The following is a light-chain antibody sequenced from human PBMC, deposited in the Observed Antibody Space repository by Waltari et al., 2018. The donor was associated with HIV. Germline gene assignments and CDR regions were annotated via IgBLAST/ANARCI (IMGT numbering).Light chain of an antibody. Sequence: QTVVTQEPSFSVSPGGIVTLTCGLSSGSVSTSYYPRWYQQTPGQAPRTLIYSTNTRASGVPDRFSGSSLGNKAALTITGAQADDESDYYCVLYMGSGIGVFGGGTKLTVL. J-gene: IGLJ2*01. CDR2: STN. CDR3: VLYMGSGIGV. V-gene: IGLV8-61*01. CDR1: SGSVSTSYY.